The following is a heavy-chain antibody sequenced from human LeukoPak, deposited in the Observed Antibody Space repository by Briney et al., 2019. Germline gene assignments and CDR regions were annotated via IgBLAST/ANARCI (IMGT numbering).Heavy chain of an antibody. Sequence: SETLSLTCAVSGYSISSGYYWGWIRQPPGKGLEWIGYIYYSGSTNYNPSLKSRVTISVDTSKNQFSLKLSSVTAADTAVYYCARNLAGRIFTFDYWGQGTLVTVSS. V-gene: IGHV4-38-2*01. CDR2: IYYSGST. CDR1: GYSISSGYY. J-gene: IGHJ4*02. D-gene: IGHD6-19*01. CDR3: ARNLAGRIFTFDY.